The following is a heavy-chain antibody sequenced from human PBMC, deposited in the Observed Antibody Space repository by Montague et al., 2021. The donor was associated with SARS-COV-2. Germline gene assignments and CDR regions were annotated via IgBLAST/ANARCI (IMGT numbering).Heavy chain of an antibody. J-gene: IGHJ6*02. D-gene: IGHD3-16*01. V-gene: IGHV3-48*03. CDR3: ARGWAMDV. CDR2: ISNSGSII. Sequence: SLRLSCAASEFTFNSYEMHWVRQAPGKGLEWVSYISNSGSIIHNADSVKGRFTISRDNAKKSLYLQMNSLRAEDTAVYYCARGWAMDVWGQGTTVTVSS. CDR1: EFTFNSYE.